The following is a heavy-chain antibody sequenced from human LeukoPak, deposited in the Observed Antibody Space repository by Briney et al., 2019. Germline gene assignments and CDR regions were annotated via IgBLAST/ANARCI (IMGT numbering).Heavy chain of an antibody. V-gene: IGHV3-21*01. CDR2: ISSSSSYI. D-gene: IGHD6-13*01. CDR3: ARAAGYSSSWYSGDY. J-gene: IGHJ4*02. Sequence: GGSLRLSCAASGFTFSSYSMNWVRQAPGKGPEWVSSISSSSSYIYYADSVKGRFTISRDNAKNSLYLQMNSLRAEDTAVYYCARAAGYSSSWYSGDYWGQGTLVTVSS. CDR1: GFTFSSYS.